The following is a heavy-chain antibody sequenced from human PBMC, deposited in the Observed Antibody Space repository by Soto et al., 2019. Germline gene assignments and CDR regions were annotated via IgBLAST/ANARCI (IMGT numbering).Heavy chain of an antibody. D-gene: IGHD2-21*02. CDR1: GFTFSSYG. V-gene: IGHV3-33*01. Sequence: QVQLVESGGGVVQPGRSLRLSCAASGFTFSSYGMHWVRQAPGKGLEWVAVIWYDGSNKYYADSVKGRFTISRDNSKNTLYLQMNSLRAEDTAVYYCAREDCGGTGDAFDIWGQGTMVTVSS. CDR2: IWYDGSNK. J-gene: IGHJ3*02. CDR3: AREDCGGTGDAFDI.